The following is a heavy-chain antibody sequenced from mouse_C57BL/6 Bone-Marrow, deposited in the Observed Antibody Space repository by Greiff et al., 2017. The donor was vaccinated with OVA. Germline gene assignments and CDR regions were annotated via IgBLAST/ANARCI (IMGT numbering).Heavy chain of an antibody. D-gene: IGHD1-1*01. V-gene: IGHV14-4*01. CDR1: GFNIKDDY. Sequence: EVQLKESGAELVRPGASVKLSCTASGFNIKDDYMHWVKQRPEQGLEWIGWIDPENGDTEYASKFQGKATITADTSSNTAYLQLSSLTSEDTAVYYCTTSYYYGIYAMDYWGQGTSVTVSS. CDR3: TTSYYYGIYAMDY. CDR2: IDPENGDT. J-gene: IGHJ4*01.